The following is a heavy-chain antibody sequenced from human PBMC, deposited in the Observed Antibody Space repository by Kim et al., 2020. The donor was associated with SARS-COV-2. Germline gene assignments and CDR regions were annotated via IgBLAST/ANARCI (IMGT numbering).Heavy chain of an antibody. V-gene: IGHV4-4*02. J-gene: IGHJ3*02. CDR1: GASISDTNW. Sequence: SETLSLTCAVSGASISDTNWWSWVRQPPGKGLEWIGEIYHSGSTNYNPSLKSRVTIPVDKSKNHLSLKLISVTAADTAVYYCGREGNGDAYSYAAFDILG. CDR2: IYHSGST. D-gene: IGHD3-16*01. CDR3: GREGNGDAYSYAAFDI.